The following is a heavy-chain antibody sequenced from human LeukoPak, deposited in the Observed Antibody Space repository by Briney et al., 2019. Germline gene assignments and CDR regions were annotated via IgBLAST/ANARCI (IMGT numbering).Heavy chain of an antibody. CDR1: GFTISNYW. CDR3: ARDVFDY. V-gene: IGHV3-7*01. Sequence: PGGSLRLPCAASGFTISNYWMSWVRQAPGKGLEWVATINQDGGGKYYVDSVKGRFTISRDSAENSLYLQMNSLTAEDTAVYYCARDVFDYWGQGTLVTVSS. J-gene: IGHJ4*02. CDR2: INQDGGGK.